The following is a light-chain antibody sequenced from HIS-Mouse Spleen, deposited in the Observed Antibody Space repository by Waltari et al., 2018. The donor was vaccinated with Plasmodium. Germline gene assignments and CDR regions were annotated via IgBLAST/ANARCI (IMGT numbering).Light chain of an antibody. V-gene: IGKV3-20*01. Sequence: EIVLTQSPGTLSLSPGERATLSCRASQSVSSSYLAWYQQKPGQAPRLRIYGVSSRATGIPDRFSGSGSGTDFTLTISRLEPEDFAVYYCQQYGSSPYTFGQGTKLEIK. CDR1: QSVSSSY. CDR2: GVS. J-gene: IGKJ2*01. CDR3: QQYGSSPYT.